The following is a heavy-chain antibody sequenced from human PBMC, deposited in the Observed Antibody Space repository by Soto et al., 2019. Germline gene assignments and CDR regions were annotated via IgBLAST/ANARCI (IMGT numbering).Heavy chain of an antibody. D-gene: IGHD1-26*01. V-gene: IGHV3-74*01. CDR3: ARGGAMGVDY. J-gene: IGHJ4*02. CDR2: IDFDGITT. CDR1: GFTFNTHW. Sequence: EVQLVESGGGVVQPGGPLRLSCTASGFTFNTHWMHWVRQAPGKGVVWVSRIDFDGITTNYADSVKGRLTVSRDNAKNTVYLHVNTLRDEDTAVSYCARGGAMGVDYWGQGTLVTVSS.